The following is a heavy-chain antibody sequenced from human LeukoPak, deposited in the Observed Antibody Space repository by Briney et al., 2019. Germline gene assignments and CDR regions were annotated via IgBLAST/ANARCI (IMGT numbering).Heavy chain of an antibody. CDR1: GFIVNDNY. D-gene: IGHD4-17*01. Sequence: GGSLRLSCAASGFIVNDNYMAWVRQAPGKGLEWVSGVNSGGSTSYADSAKDRLTLSRDNSKTTLFLHMNSLRAEDTALYYCTRTYGDYDYYYGMDVWGQGTTVTVAS. CDR2: VNSGGST. J-gene: IGHJ6*02. CDR3: TRTYGDYDYYYGMDV. V-gene: IGHV3-66*01.